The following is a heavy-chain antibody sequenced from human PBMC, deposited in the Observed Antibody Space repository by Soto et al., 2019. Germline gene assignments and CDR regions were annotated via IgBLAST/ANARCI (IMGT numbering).Heavy chain of an antibody. CDR1: GGTFSSYA. CDR3: ARDGGVYDYSPFDY. CDR2: IIPIFGTA. D-gene: IGHD4-4*01. V-gene: IGHV1-69*12. J-gene: IGHJ4*02. Sequence: QVQLVQSGAEVKKPGSSVKVSCKASGGTFSSYAISWVRQAPGQGLVWMGGIIPIFGTADSAQKFQGRVTITAHESTSSAYMELSSLRSEDTAVYYCARDGGVYDYSPFDYWGQGTLVTVSS.